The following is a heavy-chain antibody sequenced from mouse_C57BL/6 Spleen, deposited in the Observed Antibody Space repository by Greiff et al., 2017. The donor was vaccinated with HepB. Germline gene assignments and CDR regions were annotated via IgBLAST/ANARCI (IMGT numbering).Heavy chain of an antibody. CDR2: ISYSGST. CDR3: ARDQGPYYMARYFDV. Sequence: EVKLMESGPGMVKPSQSLSLTCTVTGYSITSGYDWHWIRHFPGNKLEWMGYISYSGSTNYNPSLKSRISITHDTSKNHFFLKLNSVTTEDTATYYCARDQGPYYMARYFDVWGTGTTVTVSS. D-gene: IGHD2-12*01. J-gene: IGHJ1*03. CDR1: GYSITSGYD. V-gene: IGHV3-1*01.